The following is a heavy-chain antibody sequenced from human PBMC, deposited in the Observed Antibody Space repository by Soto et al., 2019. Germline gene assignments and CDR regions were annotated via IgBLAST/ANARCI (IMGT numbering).Heavy chain of an antibody. Sequence: SETLSLTCTVSGGSISSTSYYWGWVRQPPGKGLEWIGSVYYSGSTYYNPSLKSRITISVDTSKNQFSLKLSSVTAADTAVYYCARHGAWYSSAWATENWFDPWGQGTLVTVSS. V-gene: IGHV4-39*01. CDR1: GGSISSTSYY. J-gene: IGHJ5*02. CDR2: VYYSGST. CDR3: ARHGAWYSSAWATENWFDP. D-gene: IGHD6-19*01.